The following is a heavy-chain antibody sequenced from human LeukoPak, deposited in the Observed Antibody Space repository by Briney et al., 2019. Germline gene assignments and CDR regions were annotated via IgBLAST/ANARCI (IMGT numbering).Heavy chain of an antibody. CDR3: ARGVVAAAIVGVDDAFDI. CDR1: GYTFTSFG. Sequence: GASVKVSSKASGYTFTSFGISWVRQATGQGLEWMGWISAYNGNTNYAQKLQGRVTMTTDTSTSTAYMELRSLRSDDTAVYYCARGVVAAAIVGVDDAFDIWGQGTMVTVSS. CDR2: ISAYNGNT. V-gene: IGHV1-18*01. D-gene: IGHD2-15*01. J-gene: IGHJ3*02.